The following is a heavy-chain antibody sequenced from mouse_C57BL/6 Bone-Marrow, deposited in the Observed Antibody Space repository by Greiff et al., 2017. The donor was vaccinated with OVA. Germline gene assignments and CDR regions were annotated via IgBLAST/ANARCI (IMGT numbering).Heavy chain of an antibody. J-gene: IGHJ2*01. D-gene: IGHD1-1*01. CDR2: GQGLEWIG. CDR1: YTFSRRVH. CDR3: SEDSAVYYCASPYLLLRWGYFDY. Sequence: VKLMESGPELARPWASVKISCQAFYTFSRRVHFAIRDTNYWMQWVKQRPGQGLEWIGAIYPGNGDTSYNQKFKGKATLTADKSSSTAYMQLSSLTSEDSAVYYCASPYLLLRWGYFDYWGQGTTLTVSS. V-gene: IGHV1-87*01.